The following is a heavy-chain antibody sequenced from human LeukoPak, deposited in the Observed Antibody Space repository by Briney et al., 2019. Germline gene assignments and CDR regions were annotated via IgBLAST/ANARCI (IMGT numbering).Heavy chain of an antibody. J-gene: IGHJ4*02. CDR1: GFTFSSYG. D-gene: IGHD6-13*01. V-gene: IGHV3-30*18. CDR2: ISYDGSNK. CDR3: AKDQLWDGSSCPTN. Sequence: PGRSLRLSCAASGFTFSSYGMHWVRQAPGKGLEWVAVISYDGSNKYYADSVKGRFTISRDNSKNTLYLQMNSLRAEDTAVYYCAKDQLWDGSSCPTNWGQGTLVTVYS.